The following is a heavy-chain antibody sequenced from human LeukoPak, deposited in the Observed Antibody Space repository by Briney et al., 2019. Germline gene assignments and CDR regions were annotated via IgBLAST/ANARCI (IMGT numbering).Heavy chain of an antibody. Sequence: SETLSLTCTVSGGSISSYYWSWIRQPPGKGLEWLGYIYTSGSTNYNPSLKSRVTMSVDTSKNQFSLKLSSVTAADTAVYYCAGYDFWSGYRYYYYYMDVWGKGTTVTVSS. CDR2: IYTSGST. D-gene: IGHD3-3*01. CDR1: GGSISSYY. V-gene: IGHV4-4*09. CDR3: AGYDFWSGYRYYYYYMDV. J-gene: IGHJ6*03.